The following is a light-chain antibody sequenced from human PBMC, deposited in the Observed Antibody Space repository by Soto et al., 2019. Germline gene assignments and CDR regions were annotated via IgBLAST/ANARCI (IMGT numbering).Light chain of an antibody. V-gene: IGKV3-15*01. Sequence: EIVMTQSPATLSVSPGERATLYCRASQSVSSNLAWYQQKPGQAPRLLIYGASTRATGIPARFSGSGSGTEFTLTISSLQSEDFAVYYCQQYNNWPPGFGQGTKVEIK. CDR2: GAS. CDR1: QSVSSN. J-gene: IGKJ1*01. CDR3: QQYNNWPPG.